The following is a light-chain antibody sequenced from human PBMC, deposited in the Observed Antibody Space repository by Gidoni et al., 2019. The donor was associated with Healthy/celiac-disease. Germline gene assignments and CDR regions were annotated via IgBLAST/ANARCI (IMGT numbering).Light chain of an antibody. CDR1: QSVSSN. J-gene: IGKJ1*01. Sequence: MTQSPATLSVSPGERATLSCRASQSVSSNLAWYQQKPGQAPRLLIYGASTRATGIPARFSGSGSGTEFTLTINSLQSEDFAVYYCQQYNNWPPWTFGQGTKVEIK. V-gene: IGKV3-15*01. CDR2: GAS. CDR3: QQYNNWPPWT.